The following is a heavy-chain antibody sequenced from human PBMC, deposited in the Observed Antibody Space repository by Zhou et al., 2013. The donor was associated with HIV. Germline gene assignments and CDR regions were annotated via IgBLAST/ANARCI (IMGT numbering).Heavy chain of an antibody. CDR1: GYTFINFG. J-gene: IGHJ3*01. Sequence: QVQLVQSGTEVKKPGASVKVSCKTSGYTFINFGITWVRQAPGQGLEWMGIINPFGGSTSYAQKFQGRVTMTRDTSTSTVYMELSSLRFEDTAVYYCARGRGHRSGYYDGWGQGTMVTVSS. V-gene: IGHV1-46*01. CDR2: INPFGGST. D-gene: IGHD3-16*01. CDR3: ARGRGHRSGYYDG.